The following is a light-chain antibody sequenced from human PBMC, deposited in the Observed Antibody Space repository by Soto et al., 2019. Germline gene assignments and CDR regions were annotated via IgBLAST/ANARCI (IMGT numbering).Light chain of an antibody. J-gene: IGLJ2*01. CDR2: EVS. CDR3: SSYAGSNNFVV. V-gene: IGLV2-8*01. CDR1: SSDVGGYNY. Sequence: QSVLTQPPSASGSPGQSVTISCTGTSSDVGGYNYVYWYQQHPGKAAKLMIYEVSKRPSGVPDRFSGSKSGNTASLTVSGLQADDEAVYYCSSYAGSNNFVVFGGGTKLTVL.